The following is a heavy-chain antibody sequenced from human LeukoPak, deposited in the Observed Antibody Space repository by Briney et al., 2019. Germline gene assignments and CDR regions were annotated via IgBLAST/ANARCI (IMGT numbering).Heavy chain of an antibody. CDR3: ARDLPPYGYFDY. CDR2: IYYSGST. Sequence: SETLSLTCTVSGGSISSGDYYWSWIRQPPGKGLEWIGYIYYSGSTYYNPSLKSRVTMSVDTSKNQFSLKLSSVTAADTAVYYCARDLPPYGYFDYWGQGTLVTVSS. CDR1: GGSISSGDYY. D-gene: IGHD3-10*01. V-gene: IGHV4-30-4*01. J-gene: IGHJ4*02.